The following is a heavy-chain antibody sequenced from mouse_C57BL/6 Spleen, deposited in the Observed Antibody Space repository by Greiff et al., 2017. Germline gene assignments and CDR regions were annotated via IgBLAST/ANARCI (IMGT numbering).Heavy chain of an antibody. CDR3: ARWDSNFSMDY. CDR1: GYTFTSYW. D-gene: IGHD2-5*01. V-gene: IGHV1-69*01. Sequence: QVQLQQPGAELVMPGASVKLSCKASGYTFTSYWMHWVKQRPGQGLEWIGEIDPSDSYTNYNQKFKGKSTLTVDKSSSTAYMQLSSLTSEASAVYYCARWDSNFSMDYWGQGTSVTVSS. CDR2: IDPSDSYT. J-gene: IGHJ4*01.